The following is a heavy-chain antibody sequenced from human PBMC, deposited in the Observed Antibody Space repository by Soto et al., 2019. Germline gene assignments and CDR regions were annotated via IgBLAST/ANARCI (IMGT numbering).Heavy chain of an antibody. V-gene: IGHV4-59*01. Sequence: QVQLQESGPGLVKPSETLSLTCTVSGGSISGYYWNWIRQPPGKGLEWIGHISYTGSTNYNPSLKSXXTXSXXTSKHQFSLNLSSVTAADTAVYFCARKSVRWYFDLWGRGTLVAVSS. CDR2: ISYTGST. CDR1: GGSISGYY. CDR3: ARKSVRWYFDL. D-gene: IGHD6-19*01. J-gene: IGHJ2*01.